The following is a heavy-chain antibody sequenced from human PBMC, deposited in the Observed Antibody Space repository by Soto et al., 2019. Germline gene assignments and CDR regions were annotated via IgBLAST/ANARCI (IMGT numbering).Heavy chain of an antibody. CDR2: ISYDGSNK. J-gene: IGHJ4*02. D-gene: IGHD3-16*01. CDR3: AGGEMATSRY. CDR1: GFTFSSYA. V-gene: IGHV3-30-3*01. Sequence: QVQLVESGGGVVQPGRSLRLSCAASGFTFSSYAMHWVRQAPGKGLEWVAVISYDGSNKYYADSVKGRFTISRDNSKNTMVLRRNRLRAEDTAVYYWAGGEMATSRYWGQGTLVTVSS.